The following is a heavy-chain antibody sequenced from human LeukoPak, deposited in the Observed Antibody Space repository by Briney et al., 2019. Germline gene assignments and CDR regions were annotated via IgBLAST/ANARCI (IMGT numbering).Heavy chain of an antibody. V-gene: IGHV3-30-3*01. Sequence: GGSLRLSCAASGFTFSSYAMHWVRQAPGKGLEWVAVISYDGSNKYYADSVKGRFTISRDNSKNTLYLQVNSLRAEDTAVYYCARVPSGSSRPYYFDYWGQGTLVTVSS. CDR3: ARVPSGSSRPYYFDY. D-gene: IGHD6-6*01. J-gene: IGHJ4*02. CDR2: ISYDGSNK. CDR1: GFTFSSYA.